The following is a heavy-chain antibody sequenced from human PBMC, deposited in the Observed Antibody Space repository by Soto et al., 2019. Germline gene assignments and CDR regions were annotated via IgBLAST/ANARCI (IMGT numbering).Heavy chain of an antibody. CDR1: GFTFSNAW. D-gene: IGHD3-22*01. Sequence: PGGSLRLSCAASGFTFSNAWINWVRQAPGKGLEWVGRVKSKNDGGTTDFAAPVKGRFAISRDDSKNMVYLEMNGLQTEDTAIYYCTTDSYITSIIVRFDYWGHGTLVTVS. V-gene: IGHV3-15*07. J-gene: IGHJ4*01. CDR2: VKSKNDGGTT. CDR3: TTDSYITSIIVRFDY.